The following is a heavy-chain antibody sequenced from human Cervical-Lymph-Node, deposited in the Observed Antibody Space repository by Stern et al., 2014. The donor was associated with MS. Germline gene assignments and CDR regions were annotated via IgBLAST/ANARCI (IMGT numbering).Heavy chain of an antibody. D-gene: IGHD1-26*01. J-gene: IGHJ6*02. CDR1: GCTFSSYG. CDR2: GWIDGSNK. V-gene: IGHV3-33*01. Sequence: VQLVESGGGVVQPGRSLRLSCAASGCTFSSYGMHWGRQAPGKGLGWVAVGWIDGSNKYYADSVKGRFTISRDNSKNTLYLQMNSLRAEDTAVYYCARDCKLRYYYYGMDVWGQGTTVTVSS. CDR3: ARDCKLRYYYYGMDV.